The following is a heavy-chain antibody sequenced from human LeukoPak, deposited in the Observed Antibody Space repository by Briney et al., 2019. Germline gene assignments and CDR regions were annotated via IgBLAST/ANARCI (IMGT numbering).Heavy chain of an antibody. CDR1: GFTFSRSW. V-gene: IGHV3-7*01. CDR3: AKLLGDVTTFDY. D-gene: IGHD3-16*01. Sequence: GESLRLSCAASGFTFSRSWMTWVRQAPGKGLEWVASINQGGTVKHYMDSVKGRFTISRDNSDNSLFLQMNSLRAEDTAVYYCAKLLGDVTTFDYWGQGALVTVSS. J-gene: IGHJ4*02. CDR2: INQGGTVK.